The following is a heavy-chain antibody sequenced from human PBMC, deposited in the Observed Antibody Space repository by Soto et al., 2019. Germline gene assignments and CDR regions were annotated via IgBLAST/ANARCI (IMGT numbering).Heavy chain of an antibody. Sequence: ASVKVSCKASGYIFTSYYLHWVRQSPGQGLEWMGWINPFDGSRMFAQSFQGRVTFTRDTSTSTVYMELSGLRSDDTAVYYCSRVDPGETSPFDHWGQGTLVTVSS. J-gene: IGHJ4*02. CDR1: GYIFTSYY. D-gene: IGHD3-10*01. CDR3: SRVDPGETSPFDH. V-gene: IGHV1-46*03. CDR2: INPFDGSR.